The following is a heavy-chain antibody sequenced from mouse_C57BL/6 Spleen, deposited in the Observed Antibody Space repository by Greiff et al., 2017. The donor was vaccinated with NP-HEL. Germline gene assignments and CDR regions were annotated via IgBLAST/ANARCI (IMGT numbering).Heavy chain of an antibody. CDR3: ARYGVGSSYWYFDV. CDR2: IYPGDGDT. V-gene: IGHV1-82*01. CDR1: GYAFSSSW. D-gene: IGHD1-1*01. Sequence: QVQLQQSGPELVKPGASVKISCKASGYAFSSSWMNWVKQRPGKGLEWIGRIYPGDGDTNYNGKFKGKATLTADKSSSTAYMQLSRLTSEDSAVYFCARYGVGSSYWYFDVWGTGTTVTVSS. J-gene: IGHJ1*03.